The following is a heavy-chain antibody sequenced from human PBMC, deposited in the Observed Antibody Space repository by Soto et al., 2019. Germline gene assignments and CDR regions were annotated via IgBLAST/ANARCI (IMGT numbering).Heavy chain of an antibody. D-gene: IGHD3-3*01. J-gene: IGHJ6*02. CDR1: GGSISSGGYS. V-gene: IGHV4-30-2*01. Sequence: PSETLSLTCAVSGGSISSGGYSWSWIRQPPGKGLEWIGYIYHSGSTYYHPSLKSRVTISVDRSKNQFSLKLSSVTAADTAVYYCARAYDFWSGYLGMDVWGQGTTITVSS. CDR2: IYHSGST. CDR3: ARAYDFWSGYLGMDV.